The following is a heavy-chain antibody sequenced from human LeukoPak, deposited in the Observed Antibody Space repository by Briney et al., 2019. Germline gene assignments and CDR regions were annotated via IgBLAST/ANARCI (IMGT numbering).Heavy chain of an antibody. V-gene: IGHV4-59*01. CDR1: GGSISSYF. J-gene: IGHJ1*01. Sequence: SETLSLTCTVSGGSISSYFWGWIRQPPGKGLECIGYIYYSGSTDYNPSLKSRVTISVDTSKNQFSLKLSSVTAADTAVYYCARLSRYFDWLPTGYFQHWGQGTLVTVSS. CDR3: ARLSRYFDWLPTGYFQH. D-gene: IGHD3-9*01. CDR2: IYYSGST.